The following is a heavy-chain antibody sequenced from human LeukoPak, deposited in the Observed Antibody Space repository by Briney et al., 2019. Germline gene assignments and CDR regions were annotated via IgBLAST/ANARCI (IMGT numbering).Heavy chain of an antibody. CDR2: ISAYNGNT. V-gene: IGHV1-18*01. CDR3: AREREDSSGSYFVG. J-gene: IGHJ4*02. CDR1: GYTFTSYG. D-gene: IGHD3-22*01. Sequence: RASVKVSCKASGYTFTSYGISWVRQAPGQGLEWMGWISAYNGNTNYAQKLQGRVTMTTDTSTSTAYMELRSLRSDDTAVYYCAREREDSSGSYFVGWGQGTLVTVSS.